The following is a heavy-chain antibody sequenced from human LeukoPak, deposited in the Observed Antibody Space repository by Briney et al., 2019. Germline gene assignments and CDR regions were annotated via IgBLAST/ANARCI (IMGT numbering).Heavy chain of an antibody. J-gene: IGHJ4*02. CDR2: IIPILGIA. CDR3: ARATYYYDSSGYGFDY. V-gene: IGHV1-69*04. CDR1: GYTFTGYY. D-gene: IGHD3-22*01. Sequence: ASVKVSCKASGYTFTGYYMHWVRQAPGQRLEWMGSIIPILGIANYAQKFQGRVTITADKSTSTAYMELSSLRSEDTAVYYCARATYYYDSSGYGFDYWGQGTLVTVSS.